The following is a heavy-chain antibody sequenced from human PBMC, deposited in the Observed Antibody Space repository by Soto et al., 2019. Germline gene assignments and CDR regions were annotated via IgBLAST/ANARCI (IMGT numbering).Heavy chain of an antibody. V-gene: IGHV3-30*18. D-gene: IGHD6-19*01. CDR2: ISYDGSNK. CDR3: AKEGSDPTNLS. CDR1: GFTFSSYG. Sequence: GGSLRLSCAASGFTFSSYGMHWVRQAPGKGLEWVAVISYDGSNKYYADSVKGRFTISRDNSKNTLYLQMNSLRAEDTAVYYCAKEGSDPTNLSWGQGTLVTVSS. J-gene: IGHJ5*02.